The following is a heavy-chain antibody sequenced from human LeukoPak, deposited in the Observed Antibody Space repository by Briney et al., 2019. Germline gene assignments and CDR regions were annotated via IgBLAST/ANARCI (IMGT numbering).Heavy chain of an antibody. V-gene: IGHV4-59*08. D-gene: IGHD5-18*01. J-gene: IGHJ3*02. Sequence: SETLSLTCTVSGGSINSFYWSWIRQPPGKGLEWIGYIYYSESTSYNPSFKSRVTISIDTSKNQFSLRLSSVTAADTAVYYCARRIRNTAMVTDAFDIWGQGTMVTVSS. CDR3: ARRIRNTAMVTDAFDI. CDR2: IYYSEST. CDR1: GGSINSFY.